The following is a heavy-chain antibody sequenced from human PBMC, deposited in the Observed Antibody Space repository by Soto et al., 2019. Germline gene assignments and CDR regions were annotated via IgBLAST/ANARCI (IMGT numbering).Heavy chain of an antibody. CDR1: EGTFSSYA. CDR2: IIPIFGTA. Sequence: QVQLVQSGAEVKKPGSSLKVSCKASEGTFSSYAISWVRQAPGQGLEWMGGIIPIFGTANYAQKFQGRVTITADKSTSTAYIELSSLRSEDTAVYYCARERSYNWSEHYYYYGMDVWGQGTTVTVSS. D-gene: IGHD1-1*01. V-gene: IGHV1-69*06. J-gene: IGHJ6*02. CDR3: ARERSYNWSEHYYYYGMDV.